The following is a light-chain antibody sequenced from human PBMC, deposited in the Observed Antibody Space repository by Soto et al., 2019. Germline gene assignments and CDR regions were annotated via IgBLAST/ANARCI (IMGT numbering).Light chain of an antibody. CDR2: KAS. CDR1: QTISSW. V-gene: IGKV1-5*03. CDR3: QPYNSYSEA. J-gene: IGKJ1*01. Sequence: DIQMTQSPSTLSGSVGDRVTITCRASQTISSWLAWYQQKPGKAPKLLIYKASTLKSGVPSRVRGSGSGTEFTLTISSLQPDDFATYYCQPYNSYSEAVGQGTKLDIK.